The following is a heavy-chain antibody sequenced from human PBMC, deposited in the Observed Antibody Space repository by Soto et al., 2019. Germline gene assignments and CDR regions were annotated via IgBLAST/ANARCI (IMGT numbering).Heavy chain of an antibody. CDR2: IYYSGST. CDR3: ASWITFGGVIVAPYY. D-gene: IGHD3-16*02. V-gene: IGHV4-31*03. Sequence: SETLSLTCTVSGGSISSGGYYWSWIRQHPGKGLEWIGYIYYSGSTYYNPSLKSRVTISVDTSKNQFSLKLSSVTAADTAVYYCASWITFGGVIVAPYYWCPGTLVTVSS. J-gene: IGHJ4*01. CDR1: GGSISSGGYY.